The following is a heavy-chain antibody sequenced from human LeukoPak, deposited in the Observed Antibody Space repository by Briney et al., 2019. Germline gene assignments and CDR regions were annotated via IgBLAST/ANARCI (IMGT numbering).Heavy chain of an antibody. CDR2: IYPGDSDT. V-gene: IGHV5-51*01. J-gene: IGHJ4*02. CDR1: GYSFTSYW. CDR3: ARQSTVYCSSTSCYFDY. Sequence: GESLKISCKGSGYSFTSYWIGWVRQMPGKGLEWMGIIYPGDSDTRYSPSFQGQVTISADKSISTAYLQWSSLKASDTAMYYCARQSTVYCSSTSCYFDYWGQGTLVTVSS. D-gene: IGHD2-2*01.